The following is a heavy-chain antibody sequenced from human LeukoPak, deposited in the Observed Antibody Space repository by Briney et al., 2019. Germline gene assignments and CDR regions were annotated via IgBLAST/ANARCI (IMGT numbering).Heavy chain of an antibody. D-gene: IGHD5-24*01. CDR2: INQVGSSK. V-gene: IGHV3-7*01. J-gene: IGHJ4*02. CDR1: GSTVSSNY. CDR3: ANLGPPGRDHYLES. Sequence: PGGSLRLSCAASGSTVSSNYMGWVRQAPGKGPEWVANINQVGSSKYFVDSVKGRFIISRDNAKNSLYLQMNSLRDEDTAVYYCANLGPPGRDHYLESWGQGTLVTVSS.